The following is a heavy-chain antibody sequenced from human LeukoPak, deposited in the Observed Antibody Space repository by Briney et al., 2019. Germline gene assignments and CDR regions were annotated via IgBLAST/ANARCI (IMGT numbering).Heavy chain of an antibody. CDR2: IYYSGST. CDR1: GGSISSYY. V-gene: IGHV4-59*08. Sequence: SETLSLTCTVSGGSISSYYWSWIRQPPGKGLEWIGYIYYSGSTNYNPSLKSRVAISVDTSKNQFSLKLSFVTAADTAVYYCARRRAAAGVFDYWGQGTLVTVSS. D-gene: IGHD6-13*01. CDR3: ARRRAAAGVFDY. J-gene: IGHJ4*02.